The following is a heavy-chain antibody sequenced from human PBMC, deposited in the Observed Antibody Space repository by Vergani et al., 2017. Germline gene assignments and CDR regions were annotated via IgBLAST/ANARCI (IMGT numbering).Heavy chain of an antibody. Sequence: QVQLVESGGGVVQPGGSLRLSCIASGFTFRIYGMHWVRQAPGKGLEWVAFIRYDGTKRFYGDSVKGRFTISRDNSKNTLYLQMNSLRAEDTAVYYCAKDQGYCSSTSCYYNYYYMDVWGKGTTVTVSS. CDR1: GFTFRIYG. CDR3: AKDQGYCSSTSCYYNYYYMDV. V-gene: IGHV3-30*02. D-gene: IGHD2-2*01. CDR2: IRYDGTKR. J-gene: IGHJ6*03.